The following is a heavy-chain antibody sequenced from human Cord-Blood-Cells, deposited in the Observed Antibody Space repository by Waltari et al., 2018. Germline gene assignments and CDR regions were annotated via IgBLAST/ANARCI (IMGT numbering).Heavy chain of an antibody. CDR1: GFTFSNAW. D-gene: IGHD2-2*02. CDR2: IKSKTDGGTT. J-gene: IGHJ4*02. V-gene: IGHV3-15*01. CDR3: TTTIYCSSTSCYKWFDY. Sequence: EVQLVESGGGLVKPGGSLRLSCAASGFTFSNAWMSWVRQAPGKGPEWVGRIKSKTDGGTTDYAAPVKGRFTISRDDSKNTLYLQMNSLKTEDTAVYYCTTTIYCSSTSCYKWFDYWGQGTLVTVSS.